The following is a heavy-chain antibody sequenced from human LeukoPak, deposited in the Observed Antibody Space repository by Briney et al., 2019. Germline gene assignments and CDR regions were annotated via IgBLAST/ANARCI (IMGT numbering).Heavy chain of an antibody. J-gene: IGHJ6*03. Sequence: ASLKVSCKASGGTFTSYAISWVRQAPGQGLEWMGGIIPIFGTANYAQKFQGRVTINADESTSTAYMELSSLRSEDTGVYYCARVGSGYCSGGSCYYMDVWGKGTTVTISS. CDR2: IIPIFGTA. D-gene: IGHD2-15*01. V-gene: IGHV1-69*13. CDR1: GGTFTSYA. CDR3: ARVGSGYCSGGSCYYMDV.